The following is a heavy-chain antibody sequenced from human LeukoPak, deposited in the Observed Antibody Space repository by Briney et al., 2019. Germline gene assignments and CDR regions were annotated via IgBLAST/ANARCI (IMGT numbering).Heavy chain of an antibody. CDR3: ARARLRFLEWLSPFDY. CDR2: INHSGST. D-gene: IGHD3-3*01. V-gene: IGHV4-34*01. J-gene: IGHJ4*02. Sequence: SETLSLTCAVYVGSFSGYYWSWIRQPPGKGLEWIGEINHSGSTNYNPSLKSRVTISVDTSKNQFSLKLSSVTAADTAVYYCARARLRFLEWLSPFDYWGQGTLVTVSS. CDR1: VGSFSGYY.